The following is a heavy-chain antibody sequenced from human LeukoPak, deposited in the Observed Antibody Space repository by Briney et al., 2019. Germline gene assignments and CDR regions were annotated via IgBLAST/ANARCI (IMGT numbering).Heavy chain of an antibody. CDR2: ISYIGST. D-gene: IGHD4-17*01. Sequence: SETLSLTCTVSGGSFSSPYWSWIRQPPGKGLEWIGYISYIGSTNYNPSLKSRVTISVDTSKNQFSLRLSSVTAADTAVYYCARDPTTVTKGLDIWGQGTMVTVSS. CDR3: ARDPTTVTKGLDI. CDR1: GGSFSSPY. J-gene: IGHJ3*02. V-gene: IGHV4-59*11.